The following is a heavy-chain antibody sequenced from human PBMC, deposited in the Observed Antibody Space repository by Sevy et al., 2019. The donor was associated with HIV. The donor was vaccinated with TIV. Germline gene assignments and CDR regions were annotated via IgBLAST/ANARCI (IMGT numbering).Heavy chain of an antibody. Sequence: GGSLRLSCAASGFTFSTYTMNWVRQAPGKGLEWVSSISSGSSYIYYADSVKGRFTISRDNAKNSLYLQMNSLRVEDTAVYYCARAFRREAYTPDYWGQGSLVTVSS. CDR3: ARAFRREAYTPDY. V-gene: IGHV3-21*04. J-gene: IGHJ4*02. D-gene: IGHD4-4*01. CDR2: ISSGSSYI. CDR1: GFTFSTYT.